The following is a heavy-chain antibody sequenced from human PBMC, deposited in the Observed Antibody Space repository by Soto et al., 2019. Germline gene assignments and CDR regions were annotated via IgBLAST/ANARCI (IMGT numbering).Heavy chain of an antibody. CDR2: MNPNSGNT. J-gene: IGHJ4*02. CDR3: ASGASSIWYDYVWGSYRLNLFDY. V-gene: IGHV1-8*01. CDR1: GYTFTSYD. D-gene: IGHD3-16*02. Sequence: ASVKVSCKASGYTFTSYDINWVRQATGQGLEWMGWMNPNSGNTGYAQKFQGRVTMTRNTSISTAYMELSSLRSEDTAVYYCASGASSIWYDYVWGSYRLNLFDYWGQGTLVTVSS.